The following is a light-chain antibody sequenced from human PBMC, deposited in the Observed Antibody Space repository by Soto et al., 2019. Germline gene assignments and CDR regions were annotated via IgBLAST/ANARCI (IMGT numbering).Light chain of an antibody. CDR3: QQRADWPPT. CDR1: KSISNS. V-gene: IGKV3-11*01. CDR2: NAS. J-gene: IGKJ1*01. Sequence: EIVLTQSPAPLSLSPGEKATLSCKANKSISNSLGWYQQRRGQPPRLLIFNASNTATGIPARFSGSGSGTDFTLTISSLEAEDFAVYFCQQRADWPPTFGQGTRVEVK.